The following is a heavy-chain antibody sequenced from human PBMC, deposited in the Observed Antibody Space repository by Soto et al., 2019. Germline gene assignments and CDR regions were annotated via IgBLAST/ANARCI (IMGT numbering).Heavy chain of an antibody. CDR3: ARYDILRPFDY. D-gene: IGHD3-9*01. Sequence: QVQLVESGGGVVQPGRSLRLSCAASGFTFSSYGMHWVRQAPGKGLEWVAVISYDGSNKYYADSVKGRFTISRDNSKNPLYLQMNSLRAEDTAVYYCARYDILRPFDYWGQGTLVTVSS. CDR2: ISYDGSNK. J-gene: IGHJ4*02. CDR1: GFTFSSYG. V-gene: IGHV3-30*03.